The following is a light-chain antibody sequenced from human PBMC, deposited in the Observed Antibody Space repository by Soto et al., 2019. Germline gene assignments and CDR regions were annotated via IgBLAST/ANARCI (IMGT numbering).Light chain of an antibody. CDR1: QSVGNN. V-gene: IGKV3-15*01. Sequence: EIVVTQSPATLSVSPGERATLSCRASQSVGNNFAWYQQKPGQAPRLLIFATSTRATGVPARFSGSGSGTNFTPTISSLNSEVLAVYYCQRYGDWPLPFGGGAKVEIE. J-gene: IGKJ4*01. CDR3: QRYGDWPLP. CDR2: ATS.